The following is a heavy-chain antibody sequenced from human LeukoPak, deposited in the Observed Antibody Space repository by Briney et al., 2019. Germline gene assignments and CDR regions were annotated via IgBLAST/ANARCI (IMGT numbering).Heavy chain of an antibody. CDR2: IKQDGSEK. CDR1: GFTFSSYW. Sequence: GGSLRLSCAASGFTFSSYWMSWVRQAPGKGLEWVANIKQDGSEKYYVDSVKGRFTISRDNAKNSLYLQMNSLRAEDTALYYCAKDMGLWGESGYSYGYDYWGQGTLVTVSS. CDR3: AKDMGLWGESGYSYGYDY. V-gene: IGHV3-7*03. D-gene: IGHD5-18*01. J-gene: IGHJ4*02.